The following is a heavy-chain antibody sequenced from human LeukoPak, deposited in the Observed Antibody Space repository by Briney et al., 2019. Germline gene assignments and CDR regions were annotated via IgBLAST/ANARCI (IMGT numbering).Heavy chain of an antibody. CDR1: GFTFSSYA. J-gene: IGHJ4*02. D-gene: IGHD2-21*02. Sequence: GRSLRLSCAASGFTFSSYAMHWVRQAPGKGLEWVAVTWYDGSKNYYADSVKGRFSISRDKNTLSLQMNSLRAEDTAVYYCARGCGGDCFAPFDYWGQGTQVTVSS. CDR2: TWYDGSKN. V-gene: IGHV3-33*01. CDR3: ARGCGGDCFAPFDY.